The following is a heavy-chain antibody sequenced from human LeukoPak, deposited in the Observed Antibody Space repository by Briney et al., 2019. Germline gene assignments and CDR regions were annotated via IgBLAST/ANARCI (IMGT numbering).Heavy chain of an antibody. V-gene: IGHV3-23*01. CDR2: IIGSGGST. Sequence: VGSLRLSSAASGFTFSSDAMSCVRQAPGHGLEWVSAIIGSGGSTYYADSVKGRFTISRDNSKNTLYLQMNSLRAEDTAVYYCAKGTWFYYDSSGYSEAFDIWGQGTMVTVS. CDR1: GFTFSSDA. J-gene: IGHJ3*02. D-gene: IGHD3-22*01. CDR3: AKGTWFYYDSSGYSEAFDI.